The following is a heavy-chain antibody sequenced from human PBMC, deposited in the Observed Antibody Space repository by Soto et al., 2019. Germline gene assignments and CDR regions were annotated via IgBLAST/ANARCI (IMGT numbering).Heavy chain of an antibody. J-gene: IGHJ4*02. CDR3: ARFGSCWRIDY. CDR2: INTYNANT. V-gene: IGHV1-18*01. CDR1: GYTFSNYG. D-gene: IGHD6-19*01. Sequence: QVQLVQSGAEVKEPGASVKVSCKTSGYTFSNYGLTWVRQAPGQGLEWMGWINTYNANTNYAQKLQGRVTMTTDTATSTAYMELRSLRSDDTALYYCARFGSCWRIDYWGQGTLVTVSS.